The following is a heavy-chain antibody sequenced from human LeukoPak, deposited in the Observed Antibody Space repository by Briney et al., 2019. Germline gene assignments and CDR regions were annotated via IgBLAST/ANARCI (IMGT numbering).Heavy chain of an antibody. CDR3: AKDRRDYDSSGYYYGLNAFDI. D-gene: IGHD3-22*01. CDR1: GFSFDDYA. V-gene: IGHV3-9*01. J-gene: IGHJ3*02. Sequence: GGSLRLSCAASGFSFDDYAMHWVRQAPGKGLEWVSGISWNSGSIGYADSVKGRFTISRDNAKNSLYLQMNSLRAEDTAFYYCAKDRRDYDSSGYYYGLNAFDIWGQGTMVTVSS. CDR2: ISWNSGSI.